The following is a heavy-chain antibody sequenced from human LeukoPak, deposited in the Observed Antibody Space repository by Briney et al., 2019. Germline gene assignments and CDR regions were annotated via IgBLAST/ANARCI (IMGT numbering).Heavy chain of an antibody. Sequence: SETLSLTCTVSGTSIYSYHWSWIRQPAGKGLEWIGRIYSSGNTNYNPSLKSRVTMSVDTSENQFSLKVTSVTAADTAVYYCARDPYGVEGKNYFDYWGQGTLVTVSS. CDR3: ARDPYGVEGKNYFDY. J-gene: IGHJ4*02. CDR2: IYSSGNT. CDR1: GTSIYSYH. V-gene: IGHV4-4*07. D-gene: IGHD4-17*01.